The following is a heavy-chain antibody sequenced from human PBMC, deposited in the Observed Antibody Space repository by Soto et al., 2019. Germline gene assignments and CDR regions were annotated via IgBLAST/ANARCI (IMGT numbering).Heavy chain of an antibody. CDR3: ARDWDYGGLSN. CDR1: GFTVSSNY. J-gene: IGHJ4*02. V-gene: IGHV3-53*01. D-gene: IGHD4-17*01. Sequence: GGSLRLFCAASGFTVSSNYMSWVRQAPGKGLEWVSVIYSGGSTYYADSVKGRFTISRDNSKNTLYLQMNSLRAEDTAVYYCARDWDYGGLSNWGQGTLVTVSS. CDR2: IYSGGST.